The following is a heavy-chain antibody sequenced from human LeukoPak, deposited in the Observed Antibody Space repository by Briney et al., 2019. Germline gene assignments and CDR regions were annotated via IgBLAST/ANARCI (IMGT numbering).Heavy chain of an antibody. Sequence: SETLSLTCTVSGGSISSSSYYWGWIRQPPGKGLEWIGSIYYSGSTYYNPSLKSRVTISVDTSKNQFSLKLSSVTAADTAVYYCARHSPSGSSGYYFLYYWGQGTLVTVSS. CDR1: GGSISSSSYY. D-gene: IGHD3-22*01. J-gene: IGHJ4*02. V-gene: IGHV4-39*01. CDR2: IYYSGST. CDR3: ARHSPSGSSGYYFLYY.